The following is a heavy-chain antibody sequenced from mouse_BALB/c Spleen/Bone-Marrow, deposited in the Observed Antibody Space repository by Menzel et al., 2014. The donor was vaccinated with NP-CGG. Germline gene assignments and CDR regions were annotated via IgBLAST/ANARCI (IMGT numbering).Heavy chain of an antibody. V-gene: IGHV5-6*02. CDR2: ISSGGSST. Sequence: EVKVEESGADLVKPGGSLKLSCIASGFTFSSYCMPWVRQSPEKRLEWVATISSGGSSTNYPANVKGLFTISRDNSKSTLYLQMSSLNSEDTSMYYCTRRPLQANSYFDCWGQGTTLTVSS. D-gene: IGHD3-2*02. CDR3: TRRPLQANSYFDC. CDR1: GFTFSSYC. J-gene: IGHJ2*01.